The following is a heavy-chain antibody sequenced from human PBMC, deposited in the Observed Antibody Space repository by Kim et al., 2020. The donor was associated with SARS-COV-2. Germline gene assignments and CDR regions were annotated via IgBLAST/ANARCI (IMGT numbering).Heavy chain of an antibody. V-gene: IGHV3-49*04. D-gene: IGHD6-19*01. CDR2: IKSKTYGGTT. CDR1: GFNFGDYT. Sequence: GSLRLSCTASGFNFGDYTMHWVRQAPGKGLEWLGFIKSKTYGGTTEYAASVKGRFTISRDDSKTIAYLQMNSLKIEDTAVYYCSSGGPYSSGWYTYFDYWGRGTLVTVST. J-gene: IGHJ4*02. CDR3: SSGGPYSSGWYTYFDY.